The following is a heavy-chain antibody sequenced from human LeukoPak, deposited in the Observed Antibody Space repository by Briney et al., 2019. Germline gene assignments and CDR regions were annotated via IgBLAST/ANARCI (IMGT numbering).Heavy chain of an antibody. CDR1: GYTLTELS. Sequence: ASVKVSCKVSGYTLTELSMHWVRQAPGKGLEWMGGFDPEDGETIYAQKFQGRVTMTEDTSTDTAYMELSSLRSEDTAVYYCASASVVNMITFGGVIPRQGFDYWGQGTLSPSPQ. J-gene: IGHJ4*02. CDR2: FDPEDGET. D-gene: IGHD3-16*02. V-gene: IGHV1-24*01. CDR3: ASASVVNMITFGGVIPRQGFDY.